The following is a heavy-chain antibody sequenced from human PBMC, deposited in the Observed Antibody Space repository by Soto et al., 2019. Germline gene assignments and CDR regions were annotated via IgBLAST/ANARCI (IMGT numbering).Heavy chain of an antibody. D-gene: IGHD2-15*01. J-gene: IGHJ6*02. Sequence: EVQLLESGGGLVQPGGSLRLSCAASGFTFSSYPMSWVRQAPGKGLEWVSSITGSSGSTYYADSVKGRFTISRDNSKNPLYLQMNSLRAEDTAVYYCASTGSTRYFYYGLDVWGQGTTASVSS. CDR3: ASTGSTRYFYYGLDV. V-gene: IGHV3-23*01. CDR1: GFTFSSYP. CDR2: ITGSSGST.